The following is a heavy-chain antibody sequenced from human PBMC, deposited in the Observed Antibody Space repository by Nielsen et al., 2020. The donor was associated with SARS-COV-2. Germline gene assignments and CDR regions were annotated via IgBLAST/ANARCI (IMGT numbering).Heavy chain of an antibody. CDR2: ISWNSGSI. D-gene: IGHD3-10*01. Sequence: GGSLRLSCAASGFTFDDYAMHWVRQAPGKGLEWVSGISWNSGSIGYADSVKGRFTISRDNAKNSLYLQMTSLRAEDTAVYYCAKTGSGSYLSPFDYWGQGTLVTVSS. J-gene: IGHJ4*02. CDR1: GFTFDDYA. CDR3: AKTGSGSYLSPFDY. V-gene: IGHV3-9*01.